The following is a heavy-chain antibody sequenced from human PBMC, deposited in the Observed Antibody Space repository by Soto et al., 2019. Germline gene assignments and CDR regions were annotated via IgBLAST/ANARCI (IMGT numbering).Heavy chain of an antibody. CDR3: ARWSGVGVAGMDV. CDR2: ISYSGTT. D-gene: IGHD3-10*01. CDR1: GGSISSDDYY. J-gene: IGHJ6*02. Sequence: QVQLQESGPRLVKPSQTLSLTCTVSGGSISSDDYYWSWIRQPPGKGPEWVGYISYSGTTDYNPSLKSRIAISLDTSKRQFYLQLSSVTAADTAVYFCARWSGVGVAGMDVWGQGTTVTVSS. V-gene: IGHV4-30-4*01.